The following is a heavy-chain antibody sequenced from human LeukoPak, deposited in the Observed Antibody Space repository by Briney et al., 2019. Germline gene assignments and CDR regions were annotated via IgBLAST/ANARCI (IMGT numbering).Heavy chain of an antibody. CDR3: ATVREWFGESNFDY. J-gene: IGHJ4*02. CDR1: GYTLTGLS. V-gene: IGHV1-24*01. Sequence: ASAKVSCKVSGYTLTGLSMHWVRQAPGKGLEWMGGFDPEDDETIYAQKFQGRVNMTEDISTDTAYMELSSPRSEDTAVYYCATVREWFGESNFDYWGQGTLVTVSS. D-gene: IGHD3-10*01. CDR2: FDPEDDET.